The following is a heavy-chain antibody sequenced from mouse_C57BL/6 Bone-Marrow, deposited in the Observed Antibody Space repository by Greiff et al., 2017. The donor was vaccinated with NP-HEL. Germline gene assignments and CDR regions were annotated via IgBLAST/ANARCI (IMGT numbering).Heavy chain of an antibody. CDR1: GYTFTSYW. Sequence: VQLQQPGAELVKPRASVKMSCKASGYTFTSYWITWVKQRPGQGLEWIGDIYPGSGSTNYNEKFKSKATLTVDTSSSTAYMQLSSLTSEDSAVYYCARYYYGSSYWYFDVWGTGTTVTVSS. D-gene: IGHD1-1*01. J-gene: IGHJ1*03. CDR3: ARYYYGSSYWYFDV. CDR2: IYPGSGST. V-gene: IGHV1-55*01.